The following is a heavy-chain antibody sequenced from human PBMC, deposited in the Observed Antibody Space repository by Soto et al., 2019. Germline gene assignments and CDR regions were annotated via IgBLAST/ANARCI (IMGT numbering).Heavy chain of an antibody. Sequence: PGGSLRLSCVVSGFTFTNYWMSWVRQAPGKGLEWVANTNQDGRDKYYVDSVRGRFTISRDNAKNSLFLQMNSLRVEDTAVYYCARELVVGPAEYFHHWGQGTLVTVSS. CDR3: ARELVVGPAEYFHH. V-gene: IGHV3-7*01. CDR2: TNQDGRDK. D-gene: IGHD2-15*01. J-gene: IGHJ1*01. CDR1: GFTFTNYW.